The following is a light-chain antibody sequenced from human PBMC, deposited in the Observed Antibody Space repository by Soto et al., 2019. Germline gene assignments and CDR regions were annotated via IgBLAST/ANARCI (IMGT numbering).Light chain of an antibody. J-gene: IGKJ4*01. Sequence: EIVMTQSPATLSVSPGERATLSCRASQSVSSNLAWYQQKPGQAPRLLIYGAFTRATGIPVRFSGSGSGTELTLTISSLQSEDCAIYYCQQDKNWPPLTFGGGTKVEIK. CDR1: QSVSSN. CDR3: QQDKNWPPLT. V-gene: IGKV3-15*01. CDR2: GAF.